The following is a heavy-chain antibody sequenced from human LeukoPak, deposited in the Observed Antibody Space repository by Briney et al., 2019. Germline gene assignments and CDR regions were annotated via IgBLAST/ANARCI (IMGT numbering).Heavy chain of an antibody. Sequence: SVKVSCKASGGTFSSYAISWVRQASGQGLEWMGGIIPIFGTANYAQKFQGRVTITADESTSTAYMELSSLRSEDTAVYYCARARRITIFGVVTHGMDVWGQGTTVTVSS. CDR1: GGTFSSYA. D-gene: IGHD3-3*01. V-gene: IGHV1-69*13. CDR2: IIPIFGTA. CDR3: ARARRITIFGVVTHGMDV. J-gene: IGHJ6*02.